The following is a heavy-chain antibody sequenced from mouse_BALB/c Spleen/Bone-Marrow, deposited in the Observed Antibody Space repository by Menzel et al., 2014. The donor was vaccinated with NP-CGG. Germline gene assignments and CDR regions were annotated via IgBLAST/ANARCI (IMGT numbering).Heavy chain of an antibody. CDR1: GFDFRRYW. J-gene: IGHJ1*01. CDR2: INPDSSTI. CDR3: ARLNYYGNLFV. V-gene: IGHV4-1*02. Sequence: EVQLQQSGGGLVQPGGSLKLSCAASGFDFRRYWMSWVRQAPGKGLEWIGEINPDSSTINYTPSLKDKFIISRDNAENTLYLQMTKVRSEDTALYYCARLNYYGNLFVWGAGTTVTVSS. D-gene: IGHD1-1*01.